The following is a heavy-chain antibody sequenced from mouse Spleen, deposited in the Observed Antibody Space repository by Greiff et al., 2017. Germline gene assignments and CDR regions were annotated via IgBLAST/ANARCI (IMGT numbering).Heavy chain of an antibody. CDR3: ARNACYGNWGFAY. D-gene: IGHD2-10*01. CDR1: GFSLTSYG. V-gene: IGHV2-6*02. CDR2: IWSDGST. Sequence: VQLQESGPGLVAPSQSLSITCTVSGFSLTSYGVHWVRQPPGKGLEWLVVIWSDGSTTYNSALKSRLSISKDNSKNQVFLKMNSLQTDDTAMYYCARNACYGNWGFAYWGQGTLVTVSA. J-gene: IGHJ3*01.